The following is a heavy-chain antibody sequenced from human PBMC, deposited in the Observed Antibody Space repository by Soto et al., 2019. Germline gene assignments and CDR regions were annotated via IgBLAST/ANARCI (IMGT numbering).Heavy chain of an antibody. CDR1: GGTFSSYA. Sequence: QVQLVQSGAEVKKPGSSVKVSCKASGGTFSSYAISWVRQAPGQGLEWMGGIIPIFGTANYAQKFQGRVTSTADESTSTAYMELSSLRSEDTAVYYCARKYYYDSSGYPTTFYWYFDLWGRGTLVTVSS. CDR3: ARKYYYDSSGYPTTFYWYFDL. J-gene: IGHJ2*01. V-gene: IGHV1-69*12. CDR2: IIPIFGTA. D-gene: IGHD3-22*01.